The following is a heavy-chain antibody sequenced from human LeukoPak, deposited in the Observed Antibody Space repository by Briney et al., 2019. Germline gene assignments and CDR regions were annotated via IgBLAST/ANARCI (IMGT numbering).Heavy chain of an antibody. D-gene: IGHD1-26*01. CDR3: ARDKIMGATHFDY. CDR2: IKQDGGEI. J-gene: IGHJ4*02. V-gene: IGHV3-7*01. Sequence: GGSLRLSCAASGFPLSDYWMSWVRQAPGKGLEWVANIKQDGGEIYYVDSVKGRFTISRDNAKNSLYLQMNSLTAEDTAVYYCARDKIMGATHFDYWGQGTLVTVSS. CDR1: GFPLSDYW.